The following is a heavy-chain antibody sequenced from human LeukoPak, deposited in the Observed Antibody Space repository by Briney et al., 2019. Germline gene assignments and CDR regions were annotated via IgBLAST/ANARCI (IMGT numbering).Heavy chain of an antibody. V-gene: IGHV3-30*18. Sequence: PGGSLRLSCAASGFTFSSYGMHWVRQAPGKGLEWVAVISYDGSNKYYADSVKGRFTISRDNSKNTLYLQMNSLRAEDTAVYYCAKALSGIAAAGWFDPWGQGTLVTVSS. CDR2: ISYDGSNK. D-gene: IGHD6-13*01. CDR3: AKALSGIAAAGWFDP. J-gene: IGHJ5*02. CDR1: GFTFSSYG.